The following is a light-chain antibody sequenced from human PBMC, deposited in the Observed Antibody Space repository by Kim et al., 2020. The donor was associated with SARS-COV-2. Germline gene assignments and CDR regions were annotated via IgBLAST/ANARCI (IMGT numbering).Light chain of an antibody. J-gene: IGLJ2*01. CDR3: QAWDSSAVV. CDR1: KLGDRY. V-gene: IGLV3-1*01. Sequence: SYELTQPPSVSASPGQTATITCSGDKLGDRYVCWYQQKPGQSPVVVIYQDDKRPSGIPERFSGSNSGNTATLTISGTQTMDEADYYCQAWDSSAVVFGGGTKVTVL. CDR2: QDD.